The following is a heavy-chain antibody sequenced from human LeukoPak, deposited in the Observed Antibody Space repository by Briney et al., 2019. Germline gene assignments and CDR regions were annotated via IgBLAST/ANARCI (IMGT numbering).Heavy chain of an antibody. V-gene: IGHV3-33*01. CDR1: GFTFSSYG. D-gene: IGHD3-10*01. CDR2: VWYDGSNK. J-gene: IGHJ6*03. Sequence: GGSLRLSCAASGFTFSSYGMHWVRQAPGKGLEWVAVVWYDGSNKYYADSVKGRFTISRDSSKNTLYLQMNSLRAEDTAVYYCARGGYYYYYRDVWGKGTTVTVSS. CDR3: ARGGYYYYYRDV.